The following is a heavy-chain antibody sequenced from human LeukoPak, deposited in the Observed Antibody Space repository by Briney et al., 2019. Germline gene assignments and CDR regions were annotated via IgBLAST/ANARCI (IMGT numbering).Heavy chain of an antibody. V-gene: IGHV4-38-2*02. CDR2: IYHSGST. Sequence: SETLSLTCTVSGYSISSGYYWGWIRQPPGKGLGWIGSIYHSGSTYYNPSLKSRVTISVDTSKNQFSLKLSSVTAADTAVYYCARDHFGPVDYWGQGTLVTVSS. D-gene: IGHD2/OR15-2a*01. CDR3: ARDHFGPVDY. CDR1: GYSISSGYY. J-gene: IGHJ4*02.